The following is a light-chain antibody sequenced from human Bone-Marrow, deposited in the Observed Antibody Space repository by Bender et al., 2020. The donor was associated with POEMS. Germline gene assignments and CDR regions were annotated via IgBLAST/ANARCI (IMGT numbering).Light chain of an antibody. J-gene: IGLJ1*01. Sequence: QSALTQPASVSGSPGQSITISCIGTSSDVGGYNYVSWYQQHPGKAPKLMIYDVNNRPSGVSDRFSGSKSGTTASLTISGLQAEDESDYYCCSYGGTHSVFGTGTKVTVL. CDR3: CSYGGTHSV. CDR1: SSDVGGYNY. V-gene: IGLV2-14*03. CDR2: DVN.